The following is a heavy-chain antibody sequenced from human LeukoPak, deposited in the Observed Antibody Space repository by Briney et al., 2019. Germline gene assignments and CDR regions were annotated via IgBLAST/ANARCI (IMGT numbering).Heavy chain of an antibody. CDR3: ARDVRPDY. CDR1: GFPFSSYA. D-gene: IGHD6-6*01. V-gene: IGHV3-7*04. Sequence: GGSLRLSCSASGFPFSSYAMHWVRQAPGEGLEWVANIKQDGTEKYYMDSVKGRFSISRDNAKNSLYLQMNALRAEDTAVYYCARDVRPDYWGQGTLVTVST. J-gene: IGHJ4*02. CDR2: IKQDGTEK.